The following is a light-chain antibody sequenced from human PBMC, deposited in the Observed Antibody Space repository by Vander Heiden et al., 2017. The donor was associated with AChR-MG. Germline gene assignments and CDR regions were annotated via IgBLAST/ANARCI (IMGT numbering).Light chain of an antibody. J-gene: IGKJ4*01. CDR3: QQSDSTRLT. CDR2: AAS. CDR1: QSISSH. V-gene: IGKV1-39*01. Sequence: DIQMTQSPSSLSASVGDRVTITCRASQSISSHLNWYQQKPGKAPKVLIYAASSLQSGVPSRFSGSGSGTDFTLTISSLQPEDFATYYCQQSDSTRLTFGGGTKVDIK.